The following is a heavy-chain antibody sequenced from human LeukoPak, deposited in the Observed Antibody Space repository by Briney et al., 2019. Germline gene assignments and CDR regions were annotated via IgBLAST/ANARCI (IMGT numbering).Heavy chain of an antibody. Sequence: PGGSLRLSCEASEIXLSGHWIHWVRQAPGKGLEWLATMAQDGSRESYVDSVRGRFTISRDAAKDLLYLQMNNLRAEDTAMYYCATSSGWIIDNWGQGILVTVSS. CDR1: EIXLSGHW. J-gene: IGHJ4*02. V-gene: IGHV3-7*01. CDR3: ATSSGWIIDN. D-gene: IGHD5-12*01. CDR2: MAQDGSRE.